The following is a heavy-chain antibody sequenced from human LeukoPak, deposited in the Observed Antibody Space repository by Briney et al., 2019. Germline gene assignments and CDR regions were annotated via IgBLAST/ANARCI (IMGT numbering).Heavy chain of an antibody. D-gene: IGHD3-22*01. J-gene: IGHJ3*02. CDR3: ARNLTMILAKGAFDI. Sequence: PETLSLTCTVSGGSISSSTYYWGWIRQPPGKGLEWIASIYNSGSISYNPSLKSRVTISLDTSKKQFSLKLSSVTAADTAVYYCARNLTMILAKGAFDIWGQGIMVTVSS. CDR2: IYNSGSI. CDR1: GGSISSSTYY. V-gene: IGHV4-39*07.